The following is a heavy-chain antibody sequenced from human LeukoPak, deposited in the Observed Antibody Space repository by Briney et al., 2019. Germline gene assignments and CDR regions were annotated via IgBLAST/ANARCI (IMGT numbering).Heavy chain of an antibody. Sequence: SQTLSLTCTVSGGSISSGDYSWSWIRQPAGKGLEWIGRIYTSGSTNYNPSLKSRVTMSVDTSKNQFSLKLSSVTAADTAVYYCARGYYDSSGPRYNWFDPWGQGTLVTVSS. CDR1: GGSISSGDYS. D-gene: IGHD3-22*01. CDR3: ARGYYDSSGPRYNWFDP. CDR2: IYTSGST. V-gene: IGHV4-61*02. J-gene: IGHJ5*02.